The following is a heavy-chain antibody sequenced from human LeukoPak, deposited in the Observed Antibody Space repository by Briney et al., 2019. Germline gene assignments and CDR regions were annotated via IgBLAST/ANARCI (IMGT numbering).Heavy chain of an antibody. V-gene: IGHV4-59*11. J-gene: IGHJ4*02. Sequence: SETLSLTCTVSGGSISGHYWSWIRQPPGKGLEWIGYSHDSGSTNYNASLTSRVTLSVDTSENQFSLKLTSVTAADTAVYYCARGGWYEDYWGQGTLVTVSS. D-gene: IGHD6-19*01. CDR2: SHDSGST. CDR3: ARGGWYEDY. CDR1: GGSISGHY.